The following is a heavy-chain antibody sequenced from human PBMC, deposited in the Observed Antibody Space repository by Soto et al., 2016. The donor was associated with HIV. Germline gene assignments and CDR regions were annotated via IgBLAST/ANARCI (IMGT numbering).Heavy chain of an antibody. CDR1: EFAFGNNA. V-gene: IGHV3-23*01. J-gene: IGHJ4*02. CDR3: AKDILDYSANDY. Sequence: EVHLLESEGGLAQPGKSLRLSCTASEFAFGNNAMSWLRQVPGKGLEWVSSITGSGGSTYYADPVKGRFTISRDNSKNTLYLQMNRLRDEDTAIYYCAKDILDYSANDYWGQGTLVTVSS. D-gene: IGHD3-16*01. CDR2: ITGSGGST.